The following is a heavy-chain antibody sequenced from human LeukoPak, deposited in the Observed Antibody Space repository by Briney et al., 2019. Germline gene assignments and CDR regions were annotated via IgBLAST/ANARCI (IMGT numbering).Heavy chain of an antibody. CDR3: ARDLRYSSSSWGYYYYGMDV. J-gene: IGHJ6*02. V-gene: IGHV3-30-3*01. CDR2: ISYDGSNK. D-gene: IGHD6-6*01. Sequence: PGGSLRLSCAASGFTFSSYAMHWVRQAPGKGLEWVAVISYDGSNKYYADSVKGRFTISRDNSKNTLYLQMNSLRAEDTAVYYCARDLRYSSSSWGYYYYGMDVWGQGTTVTVSS. CDR1: GFTFSSYA.